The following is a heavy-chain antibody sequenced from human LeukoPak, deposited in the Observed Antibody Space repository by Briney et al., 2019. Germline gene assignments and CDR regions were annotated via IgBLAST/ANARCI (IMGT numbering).Heavy chain of an antibody. D-gene: IGHD3-22*01. CDR3: ARDLEYYYDSSGYYY. V-gene: IGHV3-30*11. CDR1: GFTFSSYA. CDR2: ISYDGSNK. J-gene: IGHJ4*02. Sequence: GGSLRLSCAASGFTFSSYAMHWVRQAPGKGLEWVAVISYDGSNKYYADSVKGRFTISRDNSKNTLYLQMNSLRAGDTAVCYCARDLEYYYDSSGYYYWGQGTLVTVSS.